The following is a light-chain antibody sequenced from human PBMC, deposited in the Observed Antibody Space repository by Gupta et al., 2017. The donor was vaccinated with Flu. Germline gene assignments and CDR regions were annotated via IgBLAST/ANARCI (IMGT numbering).Light chain of an antibody. V-gene: IGLV1-44*01. CDR1: SSNVGTNV. CDR2: SNN. Sequence: QSVLTQPPSASGTPGQRVTISCSGSSSNVGTNVVNWYQHLPGTAPKLLIYSNNQRPSGVPDRMSGSKSDTSASLAISGLQSEDEADYYCAAWDDRLNGYVFGSGTKVTVL. J-gene: IGLJ1*01. CDR3: AAWDDRLNGYV.